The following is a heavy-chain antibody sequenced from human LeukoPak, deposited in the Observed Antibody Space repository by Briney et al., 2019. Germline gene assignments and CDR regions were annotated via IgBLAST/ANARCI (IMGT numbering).Heavy chain of an antibody. V-gene: IGHV3-21*01. J-gene: IGHJ4*02. Sequence: GGFLRLSCAASGFTFITFNMNWVRQAPGKGLEWVSSITSGGDYIYYADSVKGRFATSRDNAKNSLSLQLNSLRVEDTAVYYCARGHYDVLAASYKWTPDYWGQGTLVTVSS. CDR1: GFTFITFN. CDR3: ARGHYDVLAASYKWTPDY. D-gene: IGHD3-9*01. CDR2: ITSGGDYI.